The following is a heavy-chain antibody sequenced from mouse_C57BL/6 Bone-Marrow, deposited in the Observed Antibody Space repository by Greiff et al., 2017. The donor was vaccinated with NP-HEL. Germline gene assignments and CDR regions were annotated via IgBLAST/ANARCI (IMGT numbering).Heavy chain of an antibody. Sequence: QVQLQQPGAELVRPGSSVKLSCKASGYTFTSYWMHWVKQRPIQGLEWIGNIDPSDSEPHYNQKFKDKATLTVDKSSSTAYMQLSSLTSEDSAVYYWARGYRYWGQGTTLTVSS. J-gene: IGHJ2*01. D-gene: IGHD5-1-1*01. CDR1: GYTFTSYW. V-gene: IGHV1-52*01. CDR2: IDPSDSEP. CDR3: ARGYRY.